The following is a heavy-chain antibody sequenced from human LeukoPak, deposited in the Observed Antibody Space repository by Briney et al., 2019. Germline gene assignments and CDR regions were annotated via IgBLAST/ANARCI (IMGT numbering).Heavy chain of an antibody. Sequence: SGGSLRLSCAVSGFTFDDYTMHWVRQAPGKGLEWVSLITWDSASTYYADSVKGRFTISRDNSKNTLYLQMNSLRAEDTAVYYCAKDRGAITIFGGDDAFDIWGQGTMVTVSS. CDR2: ITWDSAST. V-gene: IGHV3-43*01. CDR3: AKDRGAITIFGGDDAFDI. D-gene: IGHD3-3*01. J-gene: IGHJ3*02. CDR1: GFTFDDYT.